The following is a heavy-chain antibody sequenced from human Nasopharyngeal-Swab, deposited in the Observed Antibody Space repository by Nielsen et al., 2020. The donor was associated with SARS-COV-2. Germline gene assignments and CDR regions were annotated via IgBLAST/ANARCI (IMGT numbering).Heavy chain of an antibody. J-gene: IGHJ4*02. CDR2: IRSKGNNYAT. CDR3: TRCGGGCYSGRDY. D-gene: IGHD2-15*01. Sequence: GGSLRLSCAASGFTFSDSAIHWVRQASGEGLEWVARIRSKGNNYATAYSASVKGRFIIFRDDPTNTAFLQMNNLKTEDTAVYYCTRCGGGCYSGRDYWGQGTLVTVSS. V-gene: IGHV3-73*01. CDR1: GFTFSDSA.